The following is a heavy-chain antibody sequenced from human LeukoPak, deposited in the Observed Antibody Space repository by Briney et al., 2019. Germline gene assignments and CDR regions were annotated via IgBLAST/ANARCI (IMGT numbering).Heavy chain of an antibody. CDR3: ARVSYCSGGSCYSDY. CDR1: GYTFTGYY. J-gene: IGHJ4*02. V-gene: IGHV1-2*02. CDR2: INPNSGGT. D-gene: IGHD2-15*01. Sequence: ASVKVSCKASGYTFTGYYMHWVRQAPGQGLEWMGWINPNSGGTNYAQKFQGRVTMTRDTSISTAYMELRSLKSDDTAVYYCARVSYCSGGSCYSDYWGQGTLVTVSS.